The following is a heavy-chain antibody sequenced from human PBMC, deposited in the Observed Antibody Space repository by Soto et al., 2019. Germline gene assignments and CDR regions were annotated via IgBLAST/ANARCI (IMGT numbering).Heavy chain of an antibody. CDR1: GFTFSSYS. D-gene: IGHD3-22*01. V-gene: IGHV3-48*02. CDR3: ASMYYYDSSGYYPGGYYGMDV. J-gene: IGHJ6*02. CDR2: ISSSSSTI. Sequence: LRLSCAASGFTFSSYSMNWVRQAPGKGLEWVSYISSSSSTIYYADSVKGRFTISRDNAKNSLYLQMNSLRDEDTAVYYCASMYYYDSSGYYPGGYYGMDVWGQGTTVTVS.